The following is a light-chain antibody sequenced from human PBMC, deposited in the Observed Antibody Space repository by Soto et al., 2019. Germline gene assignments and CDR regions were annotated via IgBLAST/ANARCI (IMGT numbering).Light chain of an antibody. J-gene: IGKJ1*01. CDR1: QGISSY. CDR2: AAS. CDR3: QQYYSYPRWT. Sequence: AIRMTQSPSSLSASTGDRVTITCRASQGISSYLAWYQQKPGKAPKLLIYAASTLPSGVPSRFSGSGSGTEFTLTISCLQSEDFATYYCQQYYSYPRWTFGQGTKCEIK. V-gene: IGKV1-8*01.